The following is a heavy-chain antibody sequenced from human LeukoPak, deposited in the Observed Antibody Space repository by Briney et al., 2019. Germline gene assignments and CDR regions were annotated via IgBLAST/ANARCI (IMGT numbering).Heavy chain of an antibody. CDR3: AREMPSAVITMVVNYGMDV. Sequence: GASVKVSCKASGYTFTSYGISWVRQAPGQGLEWMGWISAYNGNTNYAQKLQGRVTMTTDTSTSTAYMELKSLRSDDTAVYYCAREMPSAVITMVVNYGMDVWGQGTTVTVSS. CDR2: ISAYNGNT. V-gene: IGHV1-18*01. J-gene: IGHJ6*02. D-gene: IGHD3-10*01. CDR1: GYTFTSYG.